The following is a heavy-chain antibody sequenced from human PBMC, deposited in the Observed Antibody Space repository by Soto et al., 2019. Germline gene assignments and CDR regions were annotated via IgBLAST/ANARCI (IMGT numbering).Heavy chain of an antibody. J-gene: IGHJ6*03. V-gene: IGHV3-23*01. Sequence: GGSLRLSCAASGFTFSSYAMSWVRQAPGKGLEWVSAISGSGGSTYYADSVKGRFTISRDNSKNTLYLQMNSLRAEDTAVYYCAKGHRVAVPAAPYYMDVWGKGTTVTVSS. D-gene: IGHD2-2*01. CDR1: GFTFSSYA. CDR2: ISGSGGST. CDR3: AKGHRVAVPAAPYYMDV.